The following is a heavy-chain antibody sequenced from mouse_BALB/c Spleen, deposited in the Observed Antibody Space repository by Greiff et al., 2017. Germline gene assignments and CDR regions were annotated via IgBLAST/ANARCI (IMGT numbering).Heavy chain of an antibody. CDR1: GFSLSRYS. V-gene: IGHV2-6-4*01. J-gene: IGHJ2*01. Sequence: VKVVESGPGLVAPSQSLSITCTVSGFSLSRYSVHWVRQPPGKGLEWLGMIWGDGSTDYNSALKSRLSISKDNSKSQVFLKMNSLQTDDTARYYCARAGDYGSSYYFDYWGQGTTLTVSS. CDR2: IWGDGST. CDR3: ARAGDYGSSYYFDY. D-gene: IGHD1-1*01.